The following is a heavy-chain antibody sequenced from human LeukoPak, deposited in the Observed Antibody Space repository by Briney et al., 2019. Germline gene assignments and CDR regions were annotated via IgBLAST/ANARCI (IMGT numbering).Heavy chain of an antibody. D-gene: IGHD5-18*01. J-gene: IGHJ4*02. CDR1: GFTVSNNH. CDR2: IYGTGTT. CDR3: AGGGYSYGSY. V-gene: IGHV3-66*01. Sequence: PGGSLRLSCAVSGFTVSNNHLTWVRQAPGKGLECVSNIYGTGTTYYADSVKGRVSISRDNAKNTVYLQMDGLRAEDTAVYYCAGGGYSYGSYWGQGTLVTVSS.